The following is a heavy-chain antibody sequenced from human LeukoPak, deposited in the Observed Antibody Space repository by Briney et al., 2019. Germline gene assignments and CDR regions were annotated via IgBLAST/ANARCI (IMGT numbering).Heavy chain of an antibody. V-gene: IGHV1-8*01. CDR3: ASYISGYDNYYYYMDV. J-gene: IGHJ6*03. CDR1: GYTFTSYD. CDR2: INPNSGNT. D-gene: IGHD5-12*01. Sequence: GASVKVSCKASGYTFTSYDINWVRQATGQGLGWMGWINPNSGNTGYAQKFQGRVTMTRTTSIRTAYMELSSLRSEDTAVYYCASYISGYDNYYYYMDVWGKGTTVTVSS.